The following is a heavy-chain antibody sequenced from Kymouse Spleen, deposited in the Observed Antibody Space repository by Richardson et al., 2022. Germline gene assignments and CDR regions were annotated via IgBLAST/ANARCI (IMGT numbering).Heavy chain of an antibody. CDR3: ARFRYSSGWYPFDY. D-gene: IGHD6-19*01. CDR2: IKQDGSEK. CDR1: GFTFSSYW. V-gene: IGHV3-7*01. Sequence: EVQLVESGGGLVQPGGSLRLSCAASGFTFSSYWMSWVRQAPGKGLEWVANIKQDGSEKYYVDSVKGRFTISRDNAKNSLYLQMNSLRAEDTAVYYCARFRYSSGWYPFDYWGQGTLVTVSS. J-gene: IGHJ4*02.